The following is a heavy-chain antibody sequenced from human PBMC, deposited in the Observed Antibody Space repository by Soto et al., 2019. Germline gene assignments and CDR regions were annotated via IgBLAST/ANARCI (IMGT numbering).Heavy chain of an antibody. CDR3: ARDPGYSYGYN. V-gene: IGHV1-3*01. CDR2: INAGNGNT. D-gene: IGHD5-18*01. Sequence: QVQLVQSGAEVKKPGASVKVSCKASGYTFTSYAMHWVRQAPGQRLEWMGWINAGNGNTKYSQKFQGRVPITRDTSASTGYMELSSLRSEDTAVYYCARDPGYSYGYNWGQGTLVTVSS. CDR1: GYTFTSYA. J-gene: IGHJ4*02.